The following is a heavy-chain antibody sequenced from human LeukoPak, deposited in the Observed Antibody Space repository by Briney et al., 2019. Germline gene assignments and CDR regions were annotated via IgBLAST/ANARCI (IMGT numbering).Heavy chain of an antibody. J-gene: IGHJ4*02. D-gene: IGHD1-7*01. CDR1: GFPFSDYV. V-gene: IGHV3-74*01. CDR3: ASLPLNRWNYHLNNY. CDR2: INSDGSST. Sequence: GGSLRLSCAASGFPFSDYVMHWVRQAPGKGLVWVSHINSDGSSTNYADSVKGRFTISRDNAKNTLYLQMKSLRAEDTAVYYCASLPLNRWNYHLNNYWGQGSLVTVSS.